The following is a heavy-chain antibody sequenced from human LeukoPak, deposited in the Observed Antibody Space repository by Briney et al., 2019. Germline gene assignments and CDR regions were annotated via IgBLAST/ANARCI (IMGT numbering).Heavy chain of an antibody. Sequence: GGSLRLSCAASGFTFSSYSMNWVRQAPGKGLEWVSSISSSSSYIYYADSVKGRFTISRDNAKNSLYLQMNSLRAEDTAVYYCARGRSYGSGSYYFDYWGQGTLVTVSS. CDR3: ARGRSYGSGSYYFDY. D-gene: IGHD3-10*01. CDR2: ISSSSSYI. CDR1: GFTFSSYS. J-gene: IGHJ4*02. V-gene: IGHV3-21*04.